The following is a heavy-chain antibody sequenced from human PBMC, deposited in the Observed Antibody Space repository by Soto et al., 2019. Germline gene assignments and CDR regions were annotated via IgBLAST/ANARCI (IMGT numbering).Heavy chain of an antibody. CDR2: IVVGSGNT. Sequence: GASVKVSCKASGFTFTSSAVQWVRQARGQRLEWIGWIVVGSGNTNYAQKFQERVTITRDMSTSTAYMEPSSLRSEDTAVYYCAADLEPAAPAYYGMDVWGQGTTVTVSS. CDR1: GFTFTSSA. CDR3: AADLEPAAPAYYGMDV. V-gene: IGHV1-58*01. J-gene: IGHJ6*02. D-gene: IGHD2-2*01.